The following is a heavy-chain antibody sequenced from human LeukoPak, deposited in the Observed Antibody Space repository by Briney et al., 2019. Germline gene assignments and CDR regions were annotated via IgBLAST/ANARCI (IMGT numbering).Heavy chain of an antibody. J-gene: IGHJ6*02. V-gene: IGHV1-18*01. Sequence: ASVKVSCKASGGTFSSYDISWVRQAPGQGLEWMGWISAYNGNTNYAQKLQGRVTMTTDTSTSTAYMELRSLRSDDTAVYYCARDVDPMYYDFWSGYSHRDYYYGMDVWGQGTTVTVSS. D-gene: IGHD3-3*01. CDR1: GGTFSSYD. CDR3: ARDVDPMYYDFWSGYSHRDYYYGMDV. CDR2: ISAYNGNT.